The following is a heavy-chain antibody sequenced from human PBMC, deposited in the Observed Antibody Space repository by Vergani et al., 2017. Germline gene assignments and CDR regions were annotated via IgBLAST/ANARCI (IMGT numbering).Heavy chain of an antibody. CDR2: IDWDDDK. J-gene: IGHJ6*02. CDR1: GFSLSTSGMC. D-gene: IGHD3-22*01. Sequence: QVTLRESGPALVKPTQTLTLTCTFSGFSLSTSGMCVSWIRQPPGKALEWLARIDWDDDKYYSTSLKTRLTISKDTSKNQVVLTMTNMDPVDTATYYCARIRVNYYDSSGYYYYYYGMDVWGQGTTVTVSS. V-gene: IGHV2-70*15. CDR3: ARIRVNYYDSSGYYYYYYGMDV.